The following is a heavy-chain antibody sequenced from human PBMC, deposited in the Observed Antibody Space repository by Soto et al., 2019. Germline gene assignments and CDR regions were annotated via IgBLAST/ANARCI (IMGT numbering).Heavy chain of an antibody. CDR2: IYYSGST. V-gene: IGHV4-61*01. CDR3: ARDGQTNSPNWFDP. Sequence: SETLSLTCTVSGGSVSSGSYYWSWIRQPPGKGLEWIGYIYYSGSTNYNPSLRSRVTISVDTSKNQFSLKLSSVTAADTAVYYCARDGQTNSPNWFDPWGQGTLVTVSS. D-gene: IGHD1-1*01. CDR1: GGSVSSGSYY. J-gene: IGHJ5*02.